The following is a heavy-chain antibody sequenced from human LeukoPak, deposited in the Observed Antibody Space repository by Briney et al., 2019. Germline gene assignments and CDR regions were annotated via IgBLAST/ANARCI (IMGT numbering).Heavy chain of an antibody. V-gene: IGHV3-48*02. J-gene: IGHJ4*02. Sequence: QTGGSLRLSCAASGFTFSTYTMNWVRQAPGKGLEWVSTVSDSSDVHYSDSVKGRFTISRDNARNSLYLQMSSLRDEDTAVYYCARDGSNSGPDFEYWGQGILVTVSS. CDR3: ARDGSNSGPDFEY. D-gene: IGHD2/OR15-2a*01. CDR2: VSDSSDV. CDR1: GFTFSTYT.